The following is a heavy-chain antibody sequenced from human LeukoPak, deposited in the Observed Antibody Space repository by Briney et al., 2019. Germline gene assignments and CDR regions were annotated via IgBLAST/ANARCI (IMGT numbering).Heavy chain of an antibody. CDR2: INHSGST. CDR3: ARERHYYGSGTITIDY. CDR1: GGSISSGSYY. D-gene: IGHD3-10*01. Sequence: PSETLSLTCTVSGGSISSGSYYWSWIRQPPGKGLEWIGEINHSGSTNYNPSLKSRVTISVDTSKNQFSLKLSSVTAADTAVYYCARERHYYGSGTITIDYWGQGTLVTVSS. J-gene: IGHJ4*02. V-gene: IGHV4-39*07.